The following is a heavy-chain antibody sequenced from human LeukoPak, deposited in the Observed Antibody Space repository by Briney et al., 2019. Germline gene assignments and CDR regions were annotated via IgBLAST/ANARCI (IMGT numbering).Heavy chain of an antibody. Sequence: PGGSLRLSCAASGFTFSSYTMNWVRRAPGKGLEWVSSISARSGYIYYADSVKGRFTISRDNAKNSLYLQMNSLRAEDTAVYYCAKERETYYGSGSYLDYWGQGTLVTVSS. CDR3: AKERETYYGSGSYLDY. D-gene: IGHD3-10*01. CDR1: GFTFSSYT. J-gene: IGHJ4*02. CDR2: ISARSGYI. V-gene: IGHV3-21*01.